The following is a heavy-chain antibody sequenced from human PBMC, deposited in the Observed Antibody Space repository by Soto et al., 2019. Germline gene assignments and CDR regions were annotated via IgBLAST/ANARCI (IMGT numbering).Heavy chain of an antibody. V-gene: IGHV4-39*01. J-gene: IGHJ4*02. CDR2: INHRGNT. D-gene: IGHD2-21*01. Sequence: SETLSLTCTVSGCSISSGPSYWGWIRQPPGQGLEWVGSINHRGNTNYNSSLGSRVIISVDKSKNQFSLKLSSVTAADTAVYYCARWGTEFVVVIALSKARFDYWGQGTLVTVSS. CDR1: GCSISSGPSY. CDR3: ARWGTEFVVVIALSKARFDY.